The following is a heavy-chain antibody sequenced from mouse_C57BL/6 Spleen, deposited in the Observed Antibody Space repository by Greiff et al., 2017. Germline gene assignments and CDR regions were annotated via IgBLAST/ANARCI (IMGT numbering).Heavy chain of an antibody. CDR1: GFTFSDYY. V-gene: IGHV5-16*01. CDR3: ARAAYDYGYAMDY. D-gene: IGHD2-4*01. Sequence: EVQVVESEGGLVQPGSSMKLSCTASGFTFSDYYMAWVRQVPEKGLEWVANINYDGSGTYYLDSLKSRFIISRDNAKNILYLQMSSLKSEDTATYYCARAAYDYGYAMDYWGQGTSVTVSS. J-gene: IGHJ4*01. CDR2: INYDGSGT.